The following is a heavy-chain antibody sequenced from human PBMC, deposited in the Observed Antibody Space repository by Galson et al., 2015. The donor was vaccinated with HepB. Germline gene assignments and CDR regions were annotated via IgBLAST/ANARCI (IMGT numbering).Heavy chain of an antibody. J-gene: IGHJ4*02. CDR3: AKGCNGGCYYIDY. V-gene: IGHV3-33*05. CDR2: ISFDETNE. CDR1: GFTFNSYA. D-gene: IGHD2-15*01. Sequence: SLGLSCAVSGFTFNSYAMHWVRQAPGKGLEWVAIISFDETNEKYADSVKGRFTISRDNSKNTLYLQMNSLRVDDTAVYYCAKGCNGGCYYIDYWGQGTLVTGSS.